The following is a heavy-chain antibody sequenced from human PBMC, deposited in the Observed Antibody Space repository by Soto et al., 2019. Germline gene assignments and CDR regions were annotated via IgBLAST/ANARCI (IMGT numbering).Heavy chain of an antibody. Sequence: PSATLSLTCAVYGGSFSGYYWSWIRQPPGKGLEWIGGINHSGSTNYNPSLRSRVTISVDTSKNQFSLKLSSVTAADTAVYYCARAVAVAGKYDYWGQGTLVTVSS. V-gene: IGHV4-34*01. CDR1: GGSFSGYY. J-gene: IGHJ4*02. D-gene: IGHD6-19*01. CDR2: INHSGST. CDR3: ARAVAVAGKYDY.